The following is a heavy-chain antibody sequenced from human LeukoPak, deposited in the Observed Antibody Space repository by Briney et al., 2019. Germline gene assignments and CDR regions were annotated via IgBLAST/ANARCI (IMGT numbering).Heavy chain of an antibody. V-gene: IGHV1-3*01. J-gene: IGHJ4*02. CDR1: GYTFTSYA. CDR3: ASLRWGVDYYGSGSPFDY. Sequence: ASVKVSCKASGYTFTSYAMHWVRQAPGQRLEWMGWINAGNGNTKYSQKFQGRVTITRDTSASTAYMELSSLRSEDTAVYYCASLRWGVDYYGSGSPFDYWGQGTLVTVSS. CDR2: INAGNGNT. D-gene: IGHD3-10*01.